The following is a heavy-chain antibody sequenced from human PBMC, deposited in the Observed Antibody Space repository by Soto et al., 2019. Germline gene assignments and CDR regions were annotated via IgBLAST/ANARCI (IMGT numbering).Heavy chain of an antibody. Sequence: PSETLSLTCAVYGGSFSGYYWSWIRQPPGKGLEWIGEINHSGSTNYNPSLKSRVTTSVDTSKNQFSLKLSSVTAADTAVYYCARGLHYDFWSGYWIFDYWGQGTLVTVSS. CDR3: ARGLHYDFWSGYWIFDY. CDR2: INHSGST. D-gene: IGHD3-3*01. V-gene: IGHV4-34*01. J-gene: IGHJ4*02. CDR1: GGSFSGYY.